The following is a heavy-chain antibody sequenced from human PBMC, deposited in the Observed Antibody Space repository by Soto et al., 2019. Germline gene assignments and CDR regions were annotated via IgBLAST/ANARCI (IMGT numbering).Heavy chain of an antibody. V-gene: IGHV1-69*19. CDR3: AREVQVHTPAFVY. J-gene: IGHJ4*02. CDR1: RGTFNTYA. CDR2: ISPMFGAA. Sequence: QVQLVQSGAEMKKPGSSVKVSCQSSRGTFNTYAMNGVRQAPGQGPEWMGDISPMFGAANYAPKFQGRVTITADESTGTSYMQLSSLTSEDTALYFCAREVQVHTPAFVYWGQGTLVTVSS. D-gene: IGHD3-10*01.